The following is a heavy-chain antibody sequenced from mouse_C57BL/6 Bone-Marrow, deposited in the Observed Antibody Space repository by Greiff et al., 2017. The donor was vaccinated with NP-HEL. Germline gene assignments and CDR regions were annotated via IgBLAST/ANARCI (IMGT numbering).Heavy chain of an antibody. CDR3: TRCLLHYYAMDY. Sequence: VQGVESGAELVRPGASVTLSCKASGYTFTDYEMHWVKQTPVHGLEWIGAIDPETGGTAYNQKFKGKAILTADKSSSTAYMELRSLTSEDSAVYYCTRCLLHYYAMDYWGQGTSVTVSS. D-gene: IGHD2-1*01. CDR1: GYTFTDYE. V-gene: IGHV1-15*01. CDR2: IDPETGGT. J-gene: IGHJ4*01.